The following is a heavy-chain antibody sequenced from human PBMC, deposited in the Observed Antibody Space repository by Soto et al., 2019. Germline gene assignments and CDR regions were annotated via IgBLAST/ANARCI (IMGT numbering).Heavy chain of an antibody. Sequence: ASVKVSCKASGYTFTSYGISWVRQAPGQGLEWMGWISAYNGNTNYAQKLQGRVTMTTDTSTSTAYMELRSLRSDDTAVYYWARDPILEWPRPYYYGMDVWGQGTTVTVSS. V-gene: IGHV1-18*01. CDR1: GYTFTSYG. CDR3: ARDPILEWPRPYYYGMDV. D-gene: IGHD3-3*01. CDR2: ISAYNGNT. J-gene: IGHJ6*02.